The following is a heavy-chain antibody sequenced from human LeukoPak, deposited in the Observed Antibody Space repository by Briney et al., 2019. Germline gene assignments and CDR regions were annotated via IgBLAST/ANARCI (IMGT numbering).Heavy chain of an antibody. CDR2: ISSSSGTT. D-gene: IGHD4-23*01. CDR3: ARGPKVVINPFDY. Sequence: PGGSLRLSCAASGFSFSSYSMNWVRQPPGKGLEWVSYISSSSGTTHYADSVKGRFTISRDNAKSSLYLQMNSLRDEDTAVYYCARGPKVVINPFDYWGQGTLVTASS. J-gene: IGHJ4*02. CDR1: GFSFSSYS. V-gene: IGHV3-48*02.